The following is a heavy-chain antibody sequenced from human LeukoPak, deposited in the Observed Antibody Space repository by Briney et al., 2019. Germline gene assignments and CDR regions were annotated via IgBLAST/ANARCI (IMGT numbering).Heavy chain of an antibody. J-gene: IGHJ4*02. CDR1: GFTFSSYG. CDR3: ARDPTNSGSYYFDY. V-gene: IGHV3-33*01. CDR2: IWYDGSNK. Sequence: PGGSLRLSCAASGFTFSSYGMHWVRQAPGKGLEWVAVIWYDGSNKYYADSVKGRFTISRDNSKNTLYLQMNSLRAEDTAVYYCARDPTNSGSYYFDYWGQGTLVTVPS. D-gene: IGHD1-26*01.